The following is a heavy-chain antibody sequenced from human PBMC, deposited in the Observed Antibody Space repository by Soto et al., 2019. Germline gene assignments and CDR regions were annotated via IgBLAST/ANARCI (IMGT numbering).Heavy chain of an antibody. Sequence: PSETLSLTCTVSGGSISSYYWSWIRQPPGKGLEWIGYIYYSGSTNYNPSLKSRVTISVDTSKNQFSLKLSSVTAADTAVYYCAREDYYDSSGYYYTNSFDPWGQGTLVTVS. J-gene: IGHJ5*02. CDR1: GGSISSYY. CDR2: IYYSGST. V-gene: IGHV4-59*01. D-gene: IGHD3-22*01. CDR3: AREDYYDSSGYYYTNSFDP.